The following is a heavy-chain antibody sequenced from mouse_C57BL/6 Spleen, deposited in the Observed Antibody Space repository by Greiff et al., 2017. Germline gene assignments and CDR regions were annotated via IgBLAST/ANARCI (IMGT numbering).Heavy chain of an antibody. Sequence: EVKLMESGGGLVQPKGSLKLSCAASGFSFNTYAMNWVRQAPGKGLEWVARIRSKSNNYATYYADSVKDRFTISRDDSESMLYLQMNNLKTEDTAMYYCVRHYGTYAMDYWGQGTSVTVSS. CDR3: VRHYGTYAMDY. D-gene: IGHD2-1*01. CDR1: GFSFNTYA. CDR2: IRSKSNNYAT. V-gene: IGHV10-1*01. J-gene: IGHJ4*01.